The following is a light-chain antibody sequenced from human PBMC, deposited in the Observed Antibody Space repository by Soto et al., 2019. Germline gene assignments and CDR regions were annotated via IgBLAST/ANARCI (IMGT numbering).Light chain of an antibody. CDR2: AAS. CDR1: QGIRSR. Sequence: DIQMTQSPSSVSASVGDRVTITCRSSQGIRSRLAWYQQKPGKAPNLLIYAASTLQSGVPSRFSGSVSETDFTLTIGSLQPEDFATYYCQKANSFPLTFGGGTKVEIK. CDR3: QKANSFPLT. J-gene: IGKJ4*01. V-gene: IGKV1-12*01.